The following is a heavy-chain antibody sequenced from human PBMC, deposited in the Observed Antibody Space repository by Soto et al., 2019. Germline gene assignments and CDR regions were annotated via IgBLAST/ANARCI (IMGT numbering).Heavy chain of an antibody. J-gene: IGHJ4*02. CDR3: ATTTGGGWFDY. Sequence: PSETLSLTCAVYGGSFSGYYWSWIRQPPGKGLEWIGEINHSGSTNYNPSLKSRVTISVDTSKNQFSLKLSSVTAADTAVYYCATTTGGGWFDYWGQGTLVTVSS. V-gene: IGHV4-34*09. CDR1: GGSFSGYY. CDR2: INHSGST. D-gene: IGHD6-19*01.